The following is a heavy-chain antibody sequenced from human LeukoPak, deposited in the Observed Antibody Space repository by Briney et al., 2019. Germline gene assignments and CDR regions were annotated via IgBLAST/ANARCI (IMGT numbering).Heavy chain of an antibody. CDR2: ISSSSSYL. J-gene: IGHJ4*02. CDR1: GCSFSSYS. Sequence: RGGALRLSCAASGCSFSSYSMNRVRLAPGEGREGLSSISSSSSYLYYAVSAKRRFTISRDNAKNSLYLQMNSLRAEDTAVYYCARDRISYFDYWGQGTLVTVSS. D-gene: IGHD3-3*02. CDR3: ARDRISYFDY. V-gene: IGHV3-21*01.